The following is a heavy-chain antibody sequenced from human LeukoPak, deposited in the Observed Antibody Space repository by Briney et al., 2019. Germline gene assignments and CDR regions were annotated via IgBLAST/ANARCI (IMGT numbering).Heavy chain of an antibody. CDR1: GYTFTGYY. V-gene: IGHV1-2*02. CDR2: SNPNSGAT. Sequence: SVNVSFKGSGYTFTGYYIHWVRQPPGQGLDWVGGSNPNSGATNYPQKFQARVTMTRDTPISTDYMELSRLRSDDPAVYYCPSMAAKSAFALWGQGTMVTVSS. J-gene: IGHJ3*01. D-gene: IGHD1-26*01. CDR3: PSMAAKSAFAL.